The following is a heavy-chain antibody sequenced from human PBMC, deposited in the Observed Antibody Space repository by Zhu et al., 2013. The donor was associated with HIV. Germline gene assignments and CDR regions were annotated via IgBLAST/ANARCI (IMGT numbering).Heavy chain of an antibody. J-gene: IGHJ5*02. CDR2: INPSGGST. Sequence: QVQLVQSGAEVKKPGASVKVSCKASGYTFSGYYIHWVRQAPGQGLEWMGIINPSGGSTSYAQKFQGRVTMTRDTSTSTVYMELSSLTSDDTAVYFCARSFLPYTDTDTYPLTSWGQGTLVHRLL. V-gene: IGHV1-46*01. CDR1: GYTFSGYY. CDR3: ARSFLPYTDTDTYPLTS. D-gene: IGHD3-9*01.